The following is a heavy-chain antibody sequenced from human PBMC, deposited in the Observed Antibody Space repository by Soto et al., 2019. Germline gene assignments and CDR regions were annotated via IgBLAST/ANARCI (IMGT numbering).Heavy chain of an antibody. CDR3: ARGRDGYNWCAFDI. CDR1: GGTFSSYT. V-gene: IGHV1-69*02. CDR2: IIPILGIA. J-gene: IGHJ3*02. D-gene: IGHD5-12*01. Sequence: QVQLVQSGAEGKKPGSSVKVSCKASGGTFSSYTISWVRQAPGQGLEWMGRIIPILGIANYAQKFQGRVTITADKSTSTAYMELSSLRSEDTAVYYCARGRDGYNWCAFDIWGQGTMVTVSS.